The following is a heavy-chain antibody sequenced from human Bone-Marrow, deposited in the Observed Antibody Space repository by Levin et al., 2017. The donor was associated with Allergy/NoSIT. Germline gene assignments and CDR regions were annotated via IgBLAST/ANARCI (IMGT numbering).Heavy chain of an antibody. J-gene: IGHJ3*02. CDR1: GFTFSNYD. Sequence: HPGGSLRLSCAASGFTFSNYDMHWVRQATGKGLEWVSALDTAGDAYYPGSVKGRFTISREDAKNSLYLQMHSLRAGDTAVYYCARGHRGTFDIWGQGTMVTVSS. CDR2: LDTAGDA. V-gene: IGHV3-13*04. CDR3: ARGHRGTFDI.